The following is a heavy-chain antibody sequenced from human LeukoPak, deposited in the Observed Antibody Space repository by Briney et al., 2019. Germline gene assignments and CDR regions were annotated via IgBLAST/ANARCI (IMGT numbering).Heavy chain of an antibody. CDR2: ISGSGGST. Sequence: GGSLRLSCAASGFTFSSYAMSWVRQAPGKGLEWVSAISGSGGSTYYADSVKGRFTISRDNSKNTLYLQMNSLRAEDTAVYYCAKGRDYYGSGSYHDYWGQGTLVTVSS. D-gene: IGHD3-10*01. V-gene: IGHV3-23*01. CDR1: GFTFSSYA. J-gene: IGHJ4*02. CDR3: AKGRDYYGSGSYHDY.